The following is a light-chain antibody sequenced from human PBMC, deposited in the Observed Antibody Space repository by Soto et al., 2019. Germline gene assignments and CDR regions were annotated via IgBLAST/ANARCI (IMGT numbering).Light chain of an antibody. CDR1: QSISTS. J-gene: IGKJ1*01. CDR2: DAS. Sequence: DIQMTQSPSTLSSSVGDRITITCRASQSISTSLAWYQQKPGKAPKLLIYDASSLQIGVPSRFSGSGSETEFTLTISSLQPDDFATYYCQQYNNYRTFGQGTKVDI. V-gene: IGKV1-5*01. CDR3: QQYNNYRT.